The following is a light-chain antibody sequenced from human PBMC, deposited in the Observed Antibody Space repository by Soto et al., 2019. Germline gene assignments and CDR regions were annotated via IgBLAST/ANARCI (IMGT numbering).Light chain of an antibody. Sequence: QSALTQPPSASGTPGQRVTISCSGSSSNIGSNTVNWYQQLPGSAPKLLMYSTNQRPSGVPDRFSGSKSGTSASLAISGLQSEDEADYYCAAWDDSLNVVLFGGGTKLTVL. CDR2: STN. J-gene: IGLJ2*01. CDR1: SSNIGSNT. CDR3: AAWDDSLNVVL. V-gene: IGLV1-44*01.